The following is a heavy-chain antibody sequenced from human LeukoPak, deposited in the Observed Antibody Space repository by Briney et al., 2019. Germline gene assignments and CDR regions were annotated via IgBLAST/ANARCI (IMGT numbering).Heavy chain of an antibody. J-gene: IGHJ4*02. CDR2: ISGSGGST. D-gene: IGHD6-6*01. Sequence: PGRSLRLSCAASGFTFSSYAMSWVRQAPGKGLEWVSAISGSGGSTYYADSVKGRFTISRDNSKNTLYLQMNSLRAEDTAVYYCAKAPSSSSFYFDYWGQGTLVTVSS. CDR3: AKAPSSSSFYFDY. V-gene: IGHV3-23*01. CDR1: GFTFSSYA.